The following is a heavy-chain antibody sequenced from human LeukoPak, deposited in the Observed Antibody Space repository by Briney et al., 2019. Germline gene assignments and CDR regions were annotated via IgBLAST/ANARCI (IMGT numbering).Heavy chain of an antibody. CDR3: ARAGLKVPANWFDP. CDR1: GGSISSSGYF. D-gene: IGHD2-2*01. CDR2: VYYSGST. V-gene: IGHV4-39*07. Sequence: SETLSLTCTVSGGSISSSGYFWGWIRQPPGKGLECIGSVYYSGSTYYNPSLKSRVTISVDTSKNQFSLKLSSVTAADTAVYYCARAGLKVPANWFDPWGQGTLVTVSS. J-gene: IGHJ5*02.